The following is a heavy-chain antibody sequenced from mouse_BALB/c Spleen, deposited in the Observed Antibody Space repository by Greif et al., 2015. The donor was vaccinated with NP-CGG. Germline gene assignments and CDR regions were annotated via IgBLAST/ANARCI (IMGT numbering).Heavy chain of an antibody. CDR3: ARKITVSFDY. CDR2: INPGSAST. Sequence: VKLMESGAELVRPGPSVKVSCKASGYAFANYFIEWIKQRPGQGLEWIGVINPGSASTNYNEKFKDKATLTADKSSSTAYRQLSSLTSDDSAVYFCARKITVSFDYWGQGTPLTVSS. CDR1: GYAFANYF. D-gene: IGHD1-3*01. J-gene: IGHJ2*01. V-gene: IGHV1-54*03.